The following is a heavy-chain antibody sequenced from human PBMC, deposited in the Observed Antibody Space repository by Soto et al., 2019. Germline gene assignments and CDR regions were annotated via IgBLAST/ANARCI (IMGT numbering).Heavy chain of an antibody. CDR3: ARGLLGGFDY. CDR1: GFTFSSYS. Sequence: PGGSLRLSCVGSGFTFSSYSMDWVRQAPGKGLQWVSSISSNRTYIYYADSVKGRFTISRDNSKNTLYLQMNSLRAEDTAVYYCARGLLGGFDYWGQGTLVTVSS. D-gene: IGHD3-10*01. V-gene: IGHV3-21*01. J-gene: IGHJ4*02. CDR2: ISSNRTYI.